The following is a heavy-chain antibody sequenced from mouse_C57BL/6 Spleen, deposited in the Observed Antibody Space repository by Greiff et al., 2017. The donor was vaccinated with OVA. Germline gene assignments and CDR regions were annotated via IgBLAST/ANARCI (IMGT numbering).Heavy chain of an antibody. Sequence: VQLQQSGPELVKPGASVKISCKASGYTFTDYYMNWVKQSHGKSLEWIGDINPNNGGTSYNQKFKGKATLTVDKSSSTAYMELRSLTSEDSAVYYCARGGAYYSNYDYAMDYWGQGTSVTVSS. CDR1: GYTFTDYY. CDR2: INPNNGGT. J-gene: IGHJ4*01. D-gene: IGHD2-5*01. V-gene: IGHV1-26*01. CDR3: ARGGAYYSNYDYAMDY.